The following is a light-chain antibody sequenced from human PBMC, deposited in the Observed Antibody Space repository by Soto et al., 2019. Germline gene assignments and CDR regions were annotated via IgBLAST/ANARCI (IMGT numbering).Light chain of an antibody. CDR1: QSVSGW. CDR3: QQYTNTNNPWM. CDR2: DAS. Sequence: DIQMPQSPSTLSASVGDTVTVTCRASQSVSGWLAWYQQKPGEAPKLLIYDASSLQSGVASRFSGSGSGTEFTLIISGLQPDDSATYYCQQYTNTNNPWMFGQGTKVDIK. J-gene: IGKJ1*01. V-gene: IGKV1-5*01.